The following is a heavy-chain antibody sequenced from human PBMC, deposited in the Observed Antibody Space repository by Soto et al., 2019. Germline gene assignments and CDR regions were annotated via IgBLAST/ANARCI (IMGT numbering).Heavy chain of an antibody. Sequence: KQSRTLSLTCAISGDSVSSNSAAWNWIRQSPSRGLEWLGRTYYRSKWYNDYAVSVKSRITINPDTSKNQFSLQLNSLTPEDTAVYYCASEALYSSSSPFDYWGQGTLVTVSS. D-gene: IGHD6-6*01. J-gene: IGHJ4*02. CDR2: TYYRSKWYN. CDR3: ASEALYSSSSPFDY. V-gene: IGHV6-1*01. CDR1: GDSVSSNSAA.